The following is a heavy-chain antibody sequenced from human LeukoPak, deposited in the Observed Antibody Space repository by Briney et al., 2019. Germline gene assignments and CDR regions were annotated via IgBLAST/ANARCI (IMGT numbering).Heavy chain of an antibody. V-gene: IGHV3-69-1*01. D-gene: IGHD2-21*01. CDR2: ISSGDAT. CDR3: ARDVAYNRFDP. J-gene: IGHJ5*02. CDR1: GVTLSDSE. Sequence: GGSLRLSCAASGVTLSDSEMNWVRQAPGKGLEWVSYISSGDATHYAASVKGRFTISRDSAKNSLYLQMSNLRPDDTAVYYCARDVAYNRFDPWGQGTLVTVSS.